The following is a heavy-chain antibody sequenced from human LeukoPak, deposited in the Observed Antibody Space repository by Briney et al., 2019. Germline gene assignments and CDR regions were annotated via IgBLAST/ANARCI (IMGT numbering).Heavy chain of an antibody. Sequence: ASVKVSCKASGHTFTGYYMHWVRQAPGQGLEWMGWINPNSGGTNYAQKFQGRVTMTRDTSISTAYMELSSVRSDDTAVYYCARGGSTTTVTSYYFDYWGQGTLVTVSS. D-gene: IGHD4-17*01. CDR1: GHTFTGYY. CDR2: INPNSGGT. V-gene: IGHV1-2*02. CDR3: ARGGSTTTVTSYYFDY. J-gene: IGHJ4*02.